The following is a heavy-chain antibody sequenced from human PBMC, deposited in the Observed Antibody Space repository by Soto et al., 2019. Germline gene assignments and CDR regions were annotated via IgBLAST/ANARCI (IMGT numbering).Heavy chain of an antibody. CDR2: LSGSGTST. D-gene: IGHD6-19*01. V-gene: IGHV3-23*01. Sequence: GGSLRLSCAASGFSFVNYAMNWVRQSPGKGLEWVSGLSGSGTSTYYADSVKGRFTISRDNSRDTLFLQMNSLTADDTAVYYCAKATTNGGWFNPFDSWGQGALVTVSS. CDR3: AKATTNGGWFNPFDS. J-gene: IGHJ4*02. CDR1: GFSFVNYA.